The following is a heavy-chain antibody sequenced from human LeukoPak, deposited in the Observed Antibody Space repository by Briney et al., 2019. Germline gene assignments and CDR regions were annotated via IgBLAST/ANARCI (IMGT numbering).Heavy chain of an antibody. CDR2: IIPILGIA. CDR1: GGTFSSYA. J-gene: IGHJ6*02. V-gene: IGHV1-69*04. Sequence: GVSVKVSCKASGGTFSSYAISWVRQAPGQGLEWMGRIIPILGIANYAQKFQGRVTITADKSTSTAYMELSSLRSEDTAVYYCARDSMGVYGMDVWGQGTTVTVSS. D-gene: IGHD2-2*01. CDR3: ARDSMGVYGMDV.